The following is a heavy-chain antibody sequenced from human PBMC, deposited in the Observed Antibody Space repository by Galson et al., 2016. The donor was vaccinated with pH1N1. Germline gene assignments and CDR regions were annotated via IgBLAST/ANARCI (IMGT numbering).Heavy chain of an antibody. J-gene: IGHJ4*02. CDR3: ARSSTGYFAY. CDR2: IYYSGST. Sequence: SETLSLTCTVSGGSISSYYWSWIRQPPGKGLEWIGYIYYSGSTNYNPSLRSRVTISVDTYKNQFSLKLSSVTAADTAVYHCARSSTGYFAYWGQGTLVAVSS. V-gene: IGHV4-59*01. D-gene: IGHD2-2*01. CDR1: GGSISSYY.